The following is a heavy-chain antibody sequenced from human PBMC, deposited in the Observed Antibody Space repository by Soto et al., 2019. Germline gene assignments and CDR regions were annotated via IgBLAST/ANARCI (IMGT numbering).Heavy chain of an antibody. V-gene: IGHV1-69*12. CDR2: SVPMFGIS. D-gene: IGHD2-15*01. J-gene: IGHJ2*01. Sequence: QVQLVQSGAEVKKPGSSVTVSCKASGGTFSSNAIVWVRQAPGQGLEWMGGSVPMFGISKIAQKFQGRVTSTADEATSTAYMELSSPRSDDTGVYYCARLVLELVEYWDLEFWGRGTLVTVSS. CDR1: GGTFSSNA. CDR3: ARLVLELVEYWDLEF.